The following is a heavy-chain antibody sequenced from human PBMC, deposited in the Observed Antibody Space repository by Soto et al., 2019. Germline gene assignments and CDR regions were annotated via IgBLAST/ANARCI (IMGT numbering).Heavy chain of an antibody. Sequence: HPGGSLRLSCAASGFTFSIYAMSWVRQAPGKGLEWVSAISGSGGSTYYADSVKGRFTISRDNSKNTLYLQMNSLRAEDTAVYYCAKDMDYDILTGYPFDYWGQGTLVTVSS. V-gene: IGHV3-23*01. J-gene: IGHJ4*02. CDR2: ISGSGGST. D-gene: IGHD3-9*01. CDR3: AKDMDYDILTGYPFDY. CDR1: GFTFSIYA.